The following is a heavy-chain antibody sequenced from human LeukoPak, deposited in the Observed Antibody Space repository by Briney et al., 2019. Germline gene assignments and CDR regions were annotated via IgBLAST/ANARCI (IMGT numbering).Heavy chain of an antibody. Sequence: KPSETLSLTCTVSGGSMSTYYWSWIRQPPGKRLEWIGYIYYSGSTYYNPSLKSRVTISVDTSKNQFSLKLSSVTAADTAVYYCARDGSYSSSWFDYWGQGTLVTVSS. D-gene: IGHD6-13*01. CDR3: ARDGSYSSSWFDY. V-gene: IGHV4-59*12. CDR2: IYYSGST. CDR1: GGSMSTYY. J-gene: IGHJ4*02.